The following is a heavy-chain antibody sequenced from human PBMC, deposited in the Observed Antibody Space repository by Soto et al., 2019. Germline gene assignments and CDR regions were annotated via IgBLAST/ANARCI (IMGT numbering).Heavy chain of an antibody. CDR1: GFTFSSYA. CDR2: ISGSGGST. CDR3: AKDQYSKRQCDYFDY. V-gene: IGHV3-23*01. J-gene: IGHJ4*02. Sequence: GGSLRLSCAASGFTFSSYAMSWVRQAPGKGLEWVSVISGSGGSTYYADSVKGRFTISRDNSKNTLYLQMNSLRAEDTAVYYCAKDQYSKRQCDYFDYWGQGTLVTVSS. D-gene: IGHD2-21*01.